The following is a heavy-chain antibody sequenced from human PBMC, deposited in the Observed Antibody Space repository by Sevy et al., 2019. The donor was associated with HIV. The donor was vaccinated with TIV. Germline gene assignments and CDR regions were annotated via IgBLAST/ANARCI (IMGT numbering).Heavy chain of an antibody. CDR2: IFQSGAT. V-gene: IGHV4-30-2*01. CDR1: GASISSGGYS. D-gene: IGHD6-25*01. Sequence: SETLSLTCAVSGASISSGGYSWNWIRQPPGKGLEWMGYIFQSGATYYIPSLQSRVTISVDMSKNQFSLNLRSLTVADTAVYYCARGRVGDTSRYYGAFDVWGQGTTVTVSS. J-gene: IGHJ3*01. CDR3: ARGRVGDTSRYYGAFDV.